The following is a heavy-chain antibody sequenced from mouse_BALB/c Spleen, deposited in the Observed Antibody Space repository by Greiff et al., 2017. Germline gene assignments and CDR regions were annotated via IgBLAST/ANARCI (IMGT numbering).Heavy chain of an antibody. D-gene: IGHD1-3*01. J-gene: IGHJ4*01. V-gene: IGHV1-14*01. CDR1: GYTFTSYV. CDR2: ITPYNDGT. CDR3: ARYKIYAMDY. Sequence: VHVKQSGPELVKPGASVKLSCKASGYTFTSYVMHWVKQKPGQGLEWIGYITPYNDGTKYNEKFKGKATLTSDKSSSTAYMELSSLTSEDSAVYYCARYKIYAMDYWGQGTSVTVSS.